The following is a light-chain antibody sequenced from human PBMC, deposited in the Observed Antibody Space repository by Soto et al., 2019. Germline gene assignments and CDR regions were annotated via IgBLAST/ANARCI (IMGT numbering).Light chain of an antibody. CDR1: QGISNW. Sequence: DIQMTQSPSSVSASVGDRVTITCRASQGISNWLAWYQQKPGKAPSLLIHAASSLQSGVPSRFSGSGYGTDFTLHISSLQPEDFATYFCQQANSLPVTFGPGTKVDIK. CDR3: QQANSLPVT. CDR2: AAS. V-gene: IGKV1-12*01. J-gene: IGKJ3*01.